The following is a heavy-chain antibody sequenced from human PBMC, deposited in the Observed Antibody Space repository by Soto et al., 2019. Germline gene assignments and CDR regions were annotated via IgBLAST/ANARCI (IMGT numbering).Heavy chain of an antibody. V-gene: IGHV4-34*01. CDR1: CGSFIGYY. Sequence: SETLSLTCAFYCGSFIGYYWSWIRQPPGKGLEWIGEINDSGSTNYNPSLKSRVTISVDTSKNQFSLKLSSVTAADTAVYYCARIGRPGSYYYDSSGYYYPRLYYYGMDVWGQGTTVTVSS. D-gene: IGHD3-22*01. CDR2: INDSGST. J-gene: IGHJ6*02. CDR3: ARIGRPGSYYYDSSGYYYPRLYYYGMDV.